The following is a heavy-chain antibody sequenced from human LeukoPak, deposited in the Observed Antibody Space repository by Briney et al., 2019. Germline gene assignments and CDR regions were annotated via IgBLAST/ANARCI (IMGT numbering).Heavy chain of an antibody. J-gene: IGHJ6*02. V-gene: IGHV3-30*03. CDR3: ARSNTMTSNYYYGMDV. CDR2: FSHDGTNT. CDR1: GFAFNTYG. D-gene: IGHD4-11*01. Sequence: PGGSLRLSCAASGFAFNTYGIHWVRQAPGKGLEWVAVFSHDGTNTFYADSVKGRFTISRDTSKNTLDLQMSSLRAEDTAVYYCARSNTMTSNYYYGMDVWGQGTTVTVSS.